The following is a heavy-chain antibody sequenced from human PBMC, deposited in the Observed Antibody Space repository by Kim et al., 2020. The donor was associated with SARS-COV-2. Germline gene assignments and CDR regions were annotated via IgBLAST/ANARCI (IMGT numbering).Heavy chain of an antibody. V-gene: IGHV4-39*01. CDR2: IYYSGST. CDR1: GGSISSSSYY. Sequence: SETLSLTCTVSGGSISSSSYYWGWIRQPPGKGLEWIGSIYYSGSTYYNPSLKSRVTISVDTSKNQFSLKLSSVTAADTAVYYCARHRTVKAQYYYDSSGITGGCDYWGQGTLVTVSS. D-gene: IGHD3-22*01. J-gene: IGHJ4*02. CDR3: ARHRTVKAQYYYDSSGITGGCDY.